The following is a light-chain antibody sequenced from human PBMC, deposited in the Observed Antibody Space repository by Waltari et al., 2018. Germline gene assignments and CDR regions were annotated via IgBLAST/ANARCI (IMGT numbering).Light chain of an antibody. Sequence: EIVMTQSPATLSVSPGERATLSCRASQSVSSNLAWYQQKPGQAPRLLIYGASTRATGIPARVSGSGSGTEFTLTISSLQSEDFAVYYCQQYNNWPVGFGQGTKVEIK. CDR2: GAS. V-gene: IGKV3-15*01. CDR3: QQYNNWPVG. J-gene: IGKJ1*01. CDR1: QSVSSN.